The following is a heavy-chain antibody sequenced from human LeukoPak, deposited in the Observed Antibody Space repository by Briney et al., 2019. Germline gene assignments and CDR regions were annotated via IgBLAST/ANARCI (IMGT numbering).Heavy chain of an antibody. J-gene: IGHJ6*04. CDR2: IYSGGST. D-gene: IGHD4-23*01. Sequence: GGSLRLSCAASGFTVSSNYMSWVRQAPGKGLEWVPVIYSGGSTYYADSVKGRFTISRDNSKNTLYLQMNSLRAEDTAVYYCAREDYGGNSGTDVWGKGTTVTVSS. V-gene: IGHV3-53*01. CDR3: AREDYGGNSGTDV. CDR1: GFTVSSNY.